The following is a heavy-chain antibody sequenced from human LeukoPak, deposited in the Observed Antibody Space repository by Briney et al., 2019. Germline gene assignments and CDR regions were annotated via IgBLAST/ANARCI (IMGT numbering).Heavy chain of an antibody. Sequence: SETLSLTCTVSGDSISSFHWSWIRQPAGKGLEWIGRIYTSGSTNYNPSLKSRVTISVDTSKNQFSLKLSSVTAADTAVYYCARGSYYDILTGYYLETVLFDYWGQGTLVTVSS. CDR2: IYTSGST. J-gene: IGHJ4*02. CDR1: GDSISSFH. CDR3: ARGSYYDILTGYYLETVLFDY. V-gene: IGHV4-4*07. D-gene: IGHD3-9*01.